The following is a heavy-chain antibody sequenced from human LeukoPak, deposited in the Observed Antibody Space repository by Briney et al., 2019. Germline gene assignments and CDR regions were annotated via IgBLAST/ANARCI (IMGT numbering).Heavy chain of an antibody. CDR2: ISSSSSYI. D-gene: IGHD3-10*01. CDR3: ASMIYCHGSGSYDPLSQDFDY. Sequence: GGSLRLSCAASGFTFSSYSMNWVRQAPGKGLEWVSSISSSSSYIYYADSVKGRFTISRDNAKNSLYLQMNSLRAEDTAVYYCASMIYCHGSGSYDPLSQDFDYWGQGTLVTVSS. J-gene: IGHJ4*02. V-gene: IGHV3-21*01. CDR1: GFTFSSYS.